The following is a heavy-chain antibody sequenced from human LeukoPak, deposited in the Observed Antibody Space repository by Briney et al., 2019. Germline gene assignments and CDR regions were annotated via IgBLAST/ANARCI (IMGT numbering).Heavy chain of an antibody. D-gene: IGHD6-25*01. CDR1: GFTFSSYS. CDR2: ISTSSSTI. Sequence: GGSLRLSCAASGFTFSSYSKNWVRQAPGKGLEWVSYISTSSSTIYYADSVKGRFTISRDNAKNSLYLQMNSLRADDTAVYYCARFAAGGSYYYYMDVWGKGTTVTVSS. J-gene: IGHJ6*03. V-gene: IGHV3-48*01. CDR3: ARFAAGGSYYYYMDV.